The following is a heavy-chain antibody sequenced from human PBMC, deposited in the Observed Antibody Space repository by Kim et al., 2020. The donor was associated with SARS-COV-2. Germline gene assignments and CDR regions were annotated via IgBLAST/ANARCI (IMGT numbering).Heavy chain of an antibody. Sequence: SETLSLTCAVYGGSFSGYYWSWIRQPPGKGLEWIGEINHSGSTNYNPSLKSRVTISVDTSKNQFSLKLSSVTAADTAVYYCARGRGKFRYCSSTSCPSGYYYYYMDVWGKGTTVTVSS. D-gene: IGHD2-2*01. CDR1: GGSFSGYY. J-gene: IGHJ6*03. V-gene: IGHV4-34*01. CDR2: INHSGST. CDR3: ARGRGKFRYCSSTSCPSGYYYYYMDV.